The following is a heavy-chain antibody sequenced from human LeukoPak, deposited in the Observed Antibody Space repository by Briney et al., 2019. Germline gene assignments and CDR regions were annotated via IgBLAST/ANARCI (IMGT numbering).Heavy chain of an antibody. Sequence: SETLSLTCTVSGGSISGSGYYWVWIRQSPGKRLEWIATVYYTGSTYYNPSLKSRVTISLDRSKKKFSLKLTSVTAADTAVYFCARGAEYYAIWRGYAGYSDYWGQGISVTVSS. D-gene: IGHD3-3*01. J-gene: IGHJ4*02. CDR1: GGSISGSGYY. CDR2: VYYTGST. CDR3: ARGAEYYAIWRGYAGYSDY. V-gene: IGHV4-39*07.